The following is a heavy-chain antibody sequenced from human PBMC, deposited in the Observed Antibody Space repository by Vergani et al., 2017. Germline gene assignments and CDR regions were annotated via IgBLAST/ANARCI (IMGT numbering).Heavy chain of an antibody. V-gene: IGHV3-9*01. CDR2: ISWNSGSI. J-gene: IGHJ5*02. CDR1: GFTFDDYA. CDR3: AKDKMVRGDSFSGWFDP. D-gene: IGHD3-10*01. Sequence: EVQLVESGGGLVQPGRSLRLSCAASGFTFDDYAMHWVRQAPGKGLEWVSGISWNSGSIGYADPVKGRFTISRDNAKNSLYLQMNSLRAEDTALYYCAKDKMVRGDSFSGWFDPWGQGTLVTVSS.